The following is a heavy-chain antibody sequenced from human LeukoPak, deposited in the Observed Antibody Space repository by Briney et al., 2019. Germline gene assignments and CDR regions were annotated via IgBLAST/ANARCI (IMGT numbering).Heavy chain of an antibody. CDR3: ARVTRALRTVTKPPRSNAFDI. CDR1: GGSFSGYY. CDR2: IYHSGST. J-gene: IGHJ3*02. V-gene: IGHV4-34*01. D-gene: IGHD4-17*01. Sequence: SETLSLTCAVYGGSFSGYYWSWIRQPPGKGLEWIGEIYHSGSTNYNPSLKSRVTISLDTSRNQSSLKLSSVTAADTAVYYCARVTRALRTVTKPPRSNAFDIWGQGTMVTVSS.